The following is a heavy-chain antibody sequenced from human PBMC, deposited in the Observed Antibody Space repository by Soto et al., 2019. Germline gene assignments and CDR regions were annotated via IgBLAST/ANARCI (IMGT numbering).Heavy chain of an antibody. CDR3: ARPAGRLANWFDP. D-gene: IGHD6-6*01. CDR2: INHSGGST. V-gene: IGHV1-46*01. J-gene: IGHJ5*02. CDR1: GYTFTDYR. Sequence: QVQLVQSGAEVKKPGASVKVSCKASGYTFTDYRMIWVRQAPGQGLEWMGIINHSGGSTNYAPNSQGIVTLTSDSFTSTVYMELSSLRSEETAGYYCARPAGRLANWFDPWGQGTLVTVSS.